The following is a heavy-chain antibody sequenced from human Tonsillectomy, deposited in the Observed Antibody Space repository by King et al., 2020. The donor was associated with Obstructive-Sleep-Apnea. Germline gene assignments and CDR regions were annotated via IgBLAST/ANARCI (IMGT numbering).Heavy chain of an antibody. Sequence: VQLVESGGGLVKPGGSLRLYCVSSGFSFSGYSMNWVRQAPGEGLEWVSSITASSSHIYYADSVKGRFTISRDNSRNTLFLQMDSLRAEDTAIYYCARDALAHRIILDSWGQGTLVTVSS. CDR2: ITASSSHI. D-gene: IGHD6-6*01. CDR3: ARDALAHRIILDS. V-gene: IGHV3-21*01. CDR1: GFSFSGYS. J-gene: IGHJ4*02.